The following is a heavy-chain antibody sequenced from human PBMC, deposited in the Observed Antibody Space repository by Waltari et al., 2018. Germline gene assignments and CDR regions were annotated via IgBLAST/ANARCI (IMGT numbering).Heavy chain of an antibody. CDR3: AGQFTISGVAPLDY. V-gene: IGHV4-39*07. CDR2: IYYSGST. CDR1: GGPISSSSYS. D-gene: IGHD3-3*01. J-gene: IGHJ4*02. Sequence: QLQLQESGPGLVKPSETLFLTCTVSGGPISSSSYSWGWIRQPPGKGLEWIGSIYYSGSTYYNPSLKSRVTISVDTSKNQFSLNLSSVTAADTAVYYCAGQFTISGVAPLDYWGQGTLVTVSS.